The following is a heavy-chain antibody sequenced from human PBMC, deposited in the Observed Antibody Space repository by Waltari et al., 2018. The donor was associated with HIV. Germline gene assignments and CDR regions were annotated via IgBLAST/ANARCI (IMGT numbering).Heavy chain of an antibody. V-gene: IGHV4-4*02. J-gene: IGHJ5*02. Sequence: QVQLQESGPGLVKPSGPLSLTCAVSGGSISRSNWWSWVRQPPGKGLEWIGEIYHSGSTNYNPSLKSRVTISVDKSKNQFSLKLSSVTAADTAVYYCARDPPSYYDSSGETWGQGTLVTVSS. CDR2: IYHSGST. CDR3: ARDPPSYYDSSGET. CDR1: GGSISRSNW. D-gene: IGHD3-22*01.